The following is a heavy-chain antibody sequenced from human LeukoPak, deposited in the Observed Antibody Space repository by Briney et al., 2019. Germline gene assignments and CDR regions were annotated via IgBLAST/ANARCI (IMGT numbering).Heavy chain of an antibody. V-gene: IGHV3-7*01. Sequence: GGSLRLSCAASGFTFTTYWMSWVRQPPGKGLEWVANIKQDGTEKYYVDSVKGRFTISRDNAKNSLYLQMNSLRAEDTAVYYCAKDYKYSSSSVDYWGQGTLVTVSS. CDR3: AKDYKYSSSSVDY. CDR1: GFTFTTYW. CDR2: IKQDGTEK. J-gene: IGHJ4*02. D-gene: IGHD6-6*01.